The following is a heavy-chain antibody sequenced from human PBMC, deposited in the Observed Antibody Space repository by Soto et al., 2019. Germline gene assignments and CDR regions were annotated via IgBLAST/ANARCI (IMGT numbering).Heavy chain of an antibody. Sequence: WXSVNLSCKASGGTFSSYAISWVRQTPRQGLEWLGGIIPIFGTANYAQKFQGRVTTTADESTSTAYMELSSLRSEDTAVYYCATVRGSSRGGYYYYYGMDVWGHGSTVT. CDR1: GGTFSSYA. D-gene: IGHD6-6*01. CDR2: IIPIFGTA. V-gene: IGHV1-69*13. CDR3: ATVRGSSRGGYYYYYGMDV. J-gene: IGHJ6*01.